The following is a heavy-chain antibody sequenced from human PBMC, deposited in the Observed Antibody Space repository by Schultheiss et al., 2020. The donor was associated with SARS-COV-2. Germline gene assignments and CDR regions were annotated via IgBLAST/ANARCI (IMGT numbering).Heavy chain of an antibody. D-gene: IGHD1-7*01. V-gene: IGHV4-4*07. CDR2: IYTSGST. J-gene: IGHJ6*02. Sequence: SETLSLTCTVSGGSISSYYWSWIRQPAGKGLEWIGRIYTSGSTNYNPSLNSRVTMSVDTSKNQFSLKLSSVTAADTAVYYCARAPYNWNYRGRDYYYYGMDVWGQGTTVTVSS. CDR1: GGSISSYY. CDR3: ARAPYNWNYRGRDYYYYGMDV.